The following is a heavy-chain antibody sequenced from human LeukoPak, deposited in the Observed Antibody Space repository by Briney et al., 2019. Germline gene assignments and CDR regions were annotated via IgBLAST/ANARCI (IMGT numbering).Heavy chain of an antibody. CDR1: GGSFSGYY. Sequence: PSETLSLTCAVYGGSFSGYYWSWIRQPPGKWLEWIGEINHSGSTNYNPSLKSRVTISVDTSKNQFSLKLSSVTAADTAVYYCARRGSYSVRTWGQGTLVTVSS. J-gene: IGHJ5*02. CDR2: INHSGST. V-gene: IGHV4-34*01. CDR3: ARRGSYSVRT. D-gene: IGHD1-26*01.